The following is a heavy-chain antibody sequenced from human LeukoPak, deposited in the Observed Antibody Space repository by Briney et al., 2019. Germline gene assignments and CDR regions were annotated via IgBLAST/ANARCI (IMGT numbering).Heavy chain of an antibody. V-gene: IGHV3-74*01. J-gene: IGHJ4*02. CDR1: GFTFSSYW. CDR3: ARAPYDILTGYSGYFDY. Sequence: GGSLRLSCAASGFTFSSYWMHWVRQAPGKGLVWVSRINSDGSSTSYADSVKGRFTISRDNAKNSLYLQMNSLRAEDTAVYYCARAPYDILTGYSGYFDYWGQGTLVTVSS. CDR2: INSDGSST. D-gene: IGHD3-9*01.